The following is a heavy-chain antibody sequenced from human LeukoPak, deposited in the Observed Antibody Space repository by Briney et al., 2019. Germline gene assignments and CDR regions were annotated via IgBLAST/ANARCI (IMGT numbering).Heavy chain of an antibody. CDR3: ARAKYDSSRYYYRGFDI. CDR2: ISSSGGGT. V-gene: IGHV3-21*01. CDR1: GFTFSSYS. D-gene: IGHD3-22*01. Sequence: GGSLRLSCAASGFTFSSYSMNWVRQAPGKGLEWVSAISSSGGGTYYADSVKGRFTMSRDNAKKSLYLQMNSLRAEDTAVYYCARAKYDSSRYYYRGFDIWGQGTMVTVSS. J-gene: IGHJ3*02.